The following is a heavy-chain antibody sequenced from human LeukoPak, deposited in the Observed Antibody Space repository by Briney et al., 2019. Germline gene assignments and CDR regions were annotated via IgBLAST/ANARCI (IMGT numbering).Heavy chain of an antibody. D-gene: IGHD4-17*01. CDR2: INHSGST. V-gene: IGHV4-34*01. CDR1: GGSFSGYY. CDR3: ASNDYGDYGAFDI. Sequence: SETLSLTCAAYGGSFSGYYWSWIRQPPGKGLEWIGEINHSGSTNYNPSLKSRVTISVDTSKNQFSLKLSSVTAADTAVYYCASNDYGDYGAFDIWGQGTMVTVSS. J-gene: IGHJ3*02.